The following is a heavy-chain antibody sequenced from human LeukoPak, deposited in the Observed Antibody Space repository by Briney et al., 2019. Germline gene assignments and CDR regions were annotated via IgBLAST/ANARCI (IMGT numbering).Heavy chain of an antibody. D-gene: IGHD2-15*01. CDR2: IIPIFGIA. J-gene: IGHJ6*02. V-gene: IGHV1-69*04. CDR3: ASMGYCSGGSCYRIDYYGMDV. Sequence: ASVKVPCKASGGTFSSYAISWVRQAPGQGLEWMGRIIPIFGIANYAQKFQGRVTITADKSTSTAYMELSSLRSEDTAVYYCASMGYCSGGSCYRIDYYGMDVWGQGTTVTVSS. CDR1: GGTFSSYA.